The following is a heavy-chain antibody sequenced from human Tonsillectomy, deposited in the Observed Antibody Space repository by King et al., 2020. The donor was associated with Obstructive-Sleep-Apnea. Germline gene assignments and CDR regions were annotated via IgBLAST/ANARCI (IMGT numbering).Heavy chain of an antibody. J-gene: IGHJ5*02. CDR3: ARVSPPYYYGSGAPPWFDP. CDR1: GGSISSYY. V-gene: IGHV4-4*07. Sequence: VQLQESGPGLVKPSETLSLTCTVSGGSISSYYWSWIRQPAGKGLEWIGHIYTSGSTNYNPSLKSRVTMSVDTSKNQFSLKLSSVTAADTAVYYCARVSPPYYYGSGAPPWFDPWGHGTLVTVSS. CDR2: IYTSGST. D-gene: IGHD3-10*01.